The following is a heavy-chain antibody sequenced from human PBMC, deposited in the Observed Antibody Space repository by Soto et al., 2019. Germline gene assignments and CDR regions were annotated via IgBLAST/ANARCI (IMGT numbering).Heavy chain of an antibody. Sequence: EVQLVESGGGLVPPGRSLRLSCAASGFIFGDFAMHWVRQAPGKGLEWVSGISWNSGFIGYADSVKGRFTISRDNAKRSLYLQINGLRGEDTALYYCAKARAYSAGNYFYGMDVWGQGTTVTVSS. CDR2: ISWNSGFI. D-gene: IGHD5-18*01. J-gene: IGHJ6*02. CDR1: GFIFGDFA. CDR3: AKARAYSAGNYFYGMDV. V-gene: IGHV3-9*01.